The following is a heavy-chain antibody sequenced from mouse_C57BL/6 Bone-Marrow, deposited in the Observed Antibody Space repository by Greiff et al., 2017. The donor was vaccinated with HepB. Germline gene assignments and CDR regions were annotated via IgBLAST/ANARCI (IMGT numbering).Heavy chain of an antibody. J-gene: IGHJ3*01. V-gene: IGHV1-55*01. Sequence: VQLQQPGAELVKPGASVKMSCKASGYTFTSYWITWVKQRPGQGLEWIGDIYPGSGSTNYNEKFKSKASLTVDTSSSTAYMQLSSLTSEDSAVYYCAIQYYGRSPFAYWGQGTLVTVSA. CDR1: GYTFTSYW. D-gene: IGHD1-1*01. CDR2: IYPGSGST. CDR3: AIQYYGRSPFAY.